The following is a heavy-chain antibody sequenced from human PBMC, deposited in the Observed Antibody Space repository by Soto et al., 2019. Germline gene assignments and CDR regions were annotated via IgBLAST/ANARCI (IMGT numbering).Heavy chain of an antibody. CDR1: GFTFSSYA. CDR2: ISGSGGST. Sequence: GGSLRLSCAASGFTFSSYAMSCVRQAPGKGLEWVSAISGSGGSTYYADSVKGRFTISRDNSKNTLYLQMDSLRAEDTAIYYCAKGGVVWFDPWGQGTLVTVSS. V-gene: IGHV3-23*01. CDR3: AKGGVVWFDP. J-gene: IGHJ5*02. D-gene: IGHD3-3*01.